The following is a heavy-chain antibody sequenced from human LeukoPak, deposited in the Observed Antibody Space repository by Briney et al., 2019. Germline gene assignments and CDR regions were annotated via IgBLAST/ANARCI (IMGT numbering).Heavy chain of an antibody. V-gene: IGHV1-8*01. D-gene: IGHD6-13*01. CDR3: AREEGSSWYYFDY. CDR1: GYTFTSYD. J-gene: IGHJ4*02. CDR2: MNPNSGST. Sequence: ASVKVSCKASGYTFTSYDINWVRQATGQGLEWLGWMNPNSGSTGYAQKFQGRVTMTRDTSISTAYMELSSLRFEDTAVYYCAREEGSSWYYFDYWGQGTLVTVSS.